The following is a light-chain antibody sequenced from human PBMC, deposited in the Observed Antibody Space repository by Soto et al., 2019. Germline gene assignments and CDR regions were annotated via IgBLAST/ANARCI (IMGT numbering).Light chain of an antibody. Sequence: EIVLTQSPTTLSLSPGDRATLSCRASQSLSSSLAWYRHQPGQAPRLLIYDASSRATGIPGRFSGSGSGTHFTLTMSSLQPEDFGVYYCQPRSNWPSVTFGGGTKVEIK. CDR2: DAS. J-gene: IGKJ4*01. CDR3: QPRSNWPSVT. CDR1: QSLSSS. V-gene: IGKV3-11*01.